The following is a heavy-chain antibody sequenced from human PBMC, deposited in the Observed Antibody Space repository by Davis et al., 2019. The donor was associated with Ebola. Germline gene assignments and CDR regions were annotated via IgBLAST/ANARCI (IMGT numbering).Heavy chain of an antibody. CDR1: GGSISSYY. V-gene: IGHV4-59*12. CDR3: AARYCSGGSCYLDY. CDR2: IYYSGST. D-gene: IGHD2-15*01. Sequence: SETLSLTCTVSGGSISSYYWGWIRQPPGKGLEWIGSIYYSGSTNYNPSLKSRVTMSVDTSKNQFSLKLSSVTAADTAVYYCAARYCSGGSCYLDYWGQGTLVTVSS. J-gene: IGHJ4*02.